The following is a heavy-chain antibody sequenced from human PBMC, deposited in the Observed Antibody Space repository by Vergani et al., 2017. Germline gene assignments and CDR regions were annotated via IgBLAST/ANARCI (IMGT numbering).Heavy chain of an antibody. V-gene: IGHV3-23*01. CDR1: GFTFSNYA. CDR2: VSVGGGSS. Sequence: EVQLLDSGGGLVQPGGSLRLSCAASGFTFSNYAMSWVRQAPGKGLEWVSTVSVGGGSSYYADSVKGRFTISRDNSRTTLYLQMNSLRAEDTAVYYCAKSHGGYSYGPWDYWGQGTLVTVSS. J-gene: IGHJ4*02. D-gene: IGHD5-18*01. CDR3: AKSHGGYSYGPWDY.